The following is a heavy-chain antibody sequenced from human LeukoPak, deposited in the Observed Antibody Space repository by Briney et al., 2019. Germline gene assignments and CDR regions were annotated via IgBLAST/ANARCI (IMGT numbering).Heavy chain of an antibody. CDR1: GFIFSSYG. D-gene: IGHD5-18*01. J-gene: IGHJ5*02. Sequence: GGSLRLSRAASGFIFSSYGMHWVRQAPGKGLEWVAFIRNDGSNKYYADSVKGRFTISRDNSKNTLYLQMNSLRAEDTAVYYCVRGYSYGWFDPWGQGTLVTVSS. V-gene: IGHV3-30*02. CDR2: IRNDGSNK. CDR3: VRGYSYGWFDP.